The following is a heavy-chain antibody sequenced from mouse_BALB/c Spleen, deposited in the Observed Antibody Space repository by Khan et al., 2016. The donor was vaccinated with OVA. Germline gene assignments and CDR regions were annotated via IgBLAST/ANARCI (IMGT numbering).Heavy chain of an antibody. CDR1: GFTFYNYA. D-gene: IGHD2-3*01. CDR3: ARQGGIYDGPFDY. CDR2: VSSGGSFT. V-gene: IGHV5-9-3*01. J-gene: IGHJ2*01. Sequence: EVELVESGGGLVKPGGSLKLSCAASGFTFYNYAMSWVRQTPEKRLEWVATVSSGGSFTYYPDSVKGRFTISRDNAKNSLYLQMNSLRSEETAIYYCARQGGIYDGPFDYWGQGTTLTVSS.